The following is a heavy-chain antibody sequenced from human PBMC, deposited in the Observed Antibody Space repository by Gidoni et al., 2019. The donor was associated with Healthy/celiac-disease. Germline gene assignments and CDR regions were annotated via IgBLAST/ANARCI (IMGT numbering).Heavy chain of an antibody. V-gene: IGHV4-39*01. Sequence: QLQLQESGPGLVKPSETLSLTCTVSGGSISSSSYYWGWIRQPPGKGLEWIGSIYYSGSTYYNPSLKSRVTISVDTSKNQFSLKLSSVTAADTAVYYCAKGRGGPVVVIAPNWFDPWGQGTLVTVSS. D-gene: IGHD2-21*01. CDR2: IYYSGST. CDR3: AKGRGGPVVVIAPNWFDP. J-gene: IGHJ5*02. CDR1: GGSISSSSYY.